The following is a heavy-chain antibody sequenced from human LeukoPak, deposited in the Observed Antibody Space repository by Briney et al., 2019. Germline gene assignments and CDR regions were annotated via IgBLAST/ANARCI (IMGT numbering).Heavy chain of an antibody. D-gene: IGHD3-10*01. Sequence: GGSLRLSYAASGFTFSNYGMHWVRQAPGKGLEWGTVIWYDGSNKYYADSVKGRCTISRDNSKRTLYLQMNDLRVEDSVVYYCANYYYQLSGDYWGQGTLVTVSS. CDR1: GFTFSNYG. V-gene: IGHV3-33*06. CDR3: ANYYYQLSGDY. CDR2: IWYDGSNK. J-gene: IGHJ4*02.